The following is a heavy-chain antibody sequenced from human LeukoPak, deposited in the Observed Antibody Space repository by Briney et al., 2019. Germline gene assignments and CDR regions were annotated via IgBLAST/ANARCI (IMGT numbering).Heavy chain of an antibody. CDR3: AGDRNSDWYSPLDY. CDR2: ITATGDTA. Sequence: GGSLRLSCVASGFTFTRCAMSWIRQAPGKGLEWVAIITATGDTAYYADSVKGRFTISRDNSRNTVYMQMDSLRAEDTAIYYCAGDRNSDWYSPLDYWGQGSQVTVSP. J-gene: IGHJ4*02. V-gene: IGHV3-23*01. CDR1: GFTFTRCA. D-gene: IGHD6-19*01.